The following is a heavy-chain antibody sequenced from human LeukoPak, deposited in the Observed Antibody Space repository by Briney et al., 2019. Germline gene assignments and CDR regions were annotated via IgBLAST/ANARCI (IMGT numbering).Heavy chain of an antibody. CDR2: IYYSGST. J-gene: IGHJ3*02. CDR3: ARHKAHGSGNLGAFDI. D-gene: IGHD3-10*01. V-gene: IGHV4-59*08. CDR1: GGSISSYY. Sequence: SETLSLTCTVSGGSISSYYWSWIRQPPGKGLEWIGYIYYSGSTNYNPSLKSRVTISVDTSKNQFSLKLSSVTAADTAVYYCARHKAHGSGNLGAFDIWGQGTMVTVSS.